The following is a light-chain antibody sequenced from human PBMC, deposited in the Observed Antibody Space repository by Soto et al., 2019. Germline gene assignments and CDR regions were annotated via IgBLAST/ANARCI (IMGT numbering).Light chain of an antibody. V-gene: IGKV3-11*01. J-gene: IGKJ4*01. CDR2: DAY. Sequence: EIVLTQSPATLSLSPGERATLSCRASQSVSSYLAWYQQKPGQAPRLLIYDAYNRATGIPARFSGSGSGTDFTLTISSLEPEDFAVYYCQQRSRWPLTFGGGTKV. CDR3: QQRSRWPLT. CDR1: QSVSSY.